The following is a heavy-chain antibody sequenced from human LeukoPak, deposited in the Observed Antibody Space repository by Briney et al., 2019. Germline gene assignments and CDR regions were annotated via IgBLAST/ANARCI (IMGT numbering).Heavy chain of an antibody. V-gene: IGHV4-39*07. CDR3: ARKNDFEI. CDR1: GGSISSRSCC. CDR2: IYYSGST. J-gene: IGHJ3*02. Sequence: SETLSLTCTVSGGSISSRSCCWGWIRQPPGKGLEWIGTIYYSGSTYYNPSLKSRVTISVDMSKSQFSLRLTSVTAADTAVYYCARKNDFEIWGQGTLVTVSS. D-gene: IGHD2/OR15-2a*01.